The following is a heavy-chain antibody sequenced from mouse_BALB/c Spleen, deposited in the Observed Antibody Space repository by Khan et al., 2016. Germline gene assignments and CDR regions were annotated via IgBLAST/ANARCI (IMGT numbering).Heavy chain of an antibody. J-gene: IGHJ2*01. D-gene: IGHD2-2*01. CDR3: ARSGGYDMYYFDY. CDR1: GFNIKDTY. CDR2: IDPANGNI. Sequence: VQLQQSGAELVRPGASVKLSCTASGFNIKDTYIYWVKQRPEQGLEWIGRIDPANGNIKYDTKFQGKAAITADTSSNAAYLQLSGLTSEDTAVYYCARSGGYDMYYFDYWGQGTTLTVSS. V-gene: IGHV14-3*02.